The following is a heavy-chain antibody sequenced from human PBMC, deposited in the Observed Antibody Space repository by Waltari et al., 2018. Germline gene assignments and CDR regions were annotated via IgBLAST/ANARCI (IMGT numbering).Heavy chain of an antibody. CDR3: ARRGEGNYLDY. CDR1: GGSISSNSYY. Sequence: QLQLQESGPGLVKPSETLSLTCSVSGGSISSNSYYWGWIRQPPGKGLEWIGSINYSGSTYYNPSLKSRVTISVDTSKNQFSLKLSSVTAADTAVYYCARRGEGNYLDYWGQGSLVTVSS. CDR2: INYSGST. D-gene: IGHD2-21*01. V-gene: IGHV4-39*01. J-gene: IGHJ4*02.